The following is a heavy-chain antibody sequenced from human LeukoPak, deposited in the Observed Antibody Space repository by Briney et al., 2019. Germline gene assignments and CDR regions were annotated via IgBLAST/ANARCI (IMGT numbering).Heavy chain of an antibody. V-gene: IGHV1-46*01. D-gene: IGHD1-26*01. CDR3: ARGGIVGTSPSDY. CDR2: INPSGGST. Sequence: GASVKVSCKASGYTFTSYYMHWVRQAPGQGLEWMGIINPSGGSTNYAQKLQGRVTMTTDTSTSTAYMELRSLRSDDTAVYYCARGGIVGTSPSDYWGQGTLVTASS. CDR1: GYTFTSYY. J-gene: IGHJ4*02.